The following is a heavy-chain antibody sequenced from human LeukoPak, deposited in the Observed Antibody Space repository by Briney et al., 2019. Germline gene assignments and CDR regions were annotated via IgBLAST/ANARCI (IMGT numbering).Heavy chain of an antibody. D-gene: IGHD3-10*01. CDR1: GYTFTGYY. CDR3: AAYPEYYYGSGSLGWFDP. Sequence: ASVKVSCKASGYTFTGYYMHWVRQAPGQGLEWMGWINPNSGGTNYAQKFQGRVTMTRDTSISTAYMELSSLRSEDTAAYYCAAYPEYYYGSGSLGWFDPWGQGTLVTVSS. CDR2: INPNSGGT. J-gene: IGHJ5*02. V-gene: IGHV1-2*02.